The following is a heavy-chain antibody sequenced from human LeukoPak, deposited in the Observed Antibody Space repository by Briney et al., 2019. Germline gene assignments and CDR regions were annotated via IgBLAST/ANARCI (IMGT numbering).Heavy chain of an antibody. D-gene: IGHD6-19*01. CDR2: ISQDGNSK. J-gene: IGHJ6*02. CDR3: ARDKQWLVYGLDD. V-gene: IGHV3-30*03. CDR1: GFNFGNHG. Sequence: GGSLRLSCVSYGFNFGNHGMHWVRQAPGKGLYWVGVISQDGNSKYYGDSVKGQFTISRDNSRNTLYLQMNSLRGEDTAVYYCARDKQWLVYGLDDWGQGTTVTVSS.